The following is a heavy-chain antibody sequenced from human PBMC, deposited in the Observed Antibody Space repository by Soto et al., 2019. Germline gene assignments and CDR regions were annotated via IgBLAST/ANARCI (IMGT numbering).Heavy chain of an antibody. D-gene: IGHD6-6*01. V-gene: IGHV3-23*01. CDR1: GFTLSSYA. J-gene: IGHJ4*02. CDR3: EKTGRDSSSSGGPFDY. Sequence: VGSLRLSCGASGFTLSSYAMSWVRQAPVTGLEWVSAISGSGGSTYYADCVKVRFTISRDNSKNTLYLQMNSLRAEDTAVYYCEKTGRDSSSSGGPFDYWGQGTLVTVSS. CDR2: ISGSGGST.